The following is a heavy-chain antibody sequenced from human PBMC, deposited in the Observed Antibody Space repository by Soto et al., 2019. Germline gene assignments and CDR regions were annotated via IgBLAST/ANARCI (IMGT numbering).Heavy chain of an antibody. V-gene: IGHV1-3*01. CDR3: ARDLSITGTYFDY. Sequence: GPSVKVSCKASGYTFTSYAMHWVRQAPGQRLEWMGWINAGNGNTKYSQKFQGRVTITRDTSASTAYMELSSLRSEDTAVYYCARDLSITGTYFDYWGQGNLVTVSS. J-gene: IGHJ4*02. D-gene: IGHD1-20*01. CDR2: INAGNGNT. CDR1: GYTFTSYA.